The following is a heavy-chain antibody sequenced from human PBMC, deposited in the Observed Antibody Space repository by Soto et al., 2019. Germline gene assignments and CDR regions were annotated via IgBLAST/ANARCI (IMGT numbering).Heavy chain of an antibody. D-gene: IGHD4-17*01. CDR1: GFTFSSYG. V-gene: IGHV3-30*18. CDR3: AKDVSGDYDYFDY. J-gene: IGHJ4*02. CDR2: ISYDGSNK. Sequence: QVQLVESGGGVVQPGRSLRLSCAASGFTFSSYGMHWVRQAPGKGLEWVAIISYDGSNKYYADSVKGRFTISRDHSKNTLYLQMNSLRGKDTVVYYCAKDVSGDYDYFDYWGQGTLVTVSS.